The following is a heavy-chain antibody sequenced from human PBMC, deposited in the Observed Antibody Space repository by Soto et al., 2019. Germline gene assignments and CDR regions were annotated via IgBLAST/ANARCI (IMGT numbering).Heavy chain of an antibody. D-gene: IGHD1-20*01. CDR3: AKDSDPLTGTFKW. CDR1: GFTFSSYG. J-gene: IGHJ4*02. Sequence: QVQLVESGGGVVQPGRSQRLSCAASGFTFSSYGMHWVRQAPGKGLEWVAVISYDGSNKYYADSVKGRFTISRDNSKNTLYLQMNSLRAEDTAVYYCAKDSDPLTGTFKWWGQGTLVTVSS. V-gene: IGHV3-30*18. CDR2: ISYDGSNK.